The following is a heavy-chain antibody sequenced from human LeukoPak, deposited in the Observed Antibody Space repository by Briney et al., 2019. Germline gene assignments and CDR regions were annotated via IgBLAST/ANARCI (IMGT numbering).Heavy chain of an antibody. CDR1: GGSISSSSYY. CDR3: ARRLAGTEDY. Sequence: TSETLSLTCTVSGGSISSSSYYLGWIRQPPGKGLEWIGSIYYSGSTYYNPSLKSRVTISVDTSKNQFSLKLSSVTAADTAVYYCARRLAGTEDYWGQGTLVTVSS. CDR2: IYYSGST. J-gene: IGHJ4*02. D-gene: IGHD6-13*01. V-gene: IGHV4-39*01.